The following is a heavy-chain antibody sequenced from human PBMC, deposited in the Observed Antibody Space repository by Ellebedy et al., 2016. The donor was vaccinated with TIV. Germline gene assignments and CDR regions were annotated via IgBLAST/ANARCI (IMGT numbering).Heavy chain of an antibody. CDR2: IYSRGTT. CDR3: AKDISEWEQGPFDY. D-gene: IGHD1-26*01. V-gene: IGHV3-53*05. CDR1: GFTVSSHY. J-gene: IGHJ4*02. Sequence: GESLKISCAASGFTVSSHYMRWVRQAPGKGLEWVSFIYSRGTTYYADSVKGRFTISRDNAKNSLYLQMNSLRAEDTALYYCAKDISEWEQGPFDYWGQGTLVTVSS.